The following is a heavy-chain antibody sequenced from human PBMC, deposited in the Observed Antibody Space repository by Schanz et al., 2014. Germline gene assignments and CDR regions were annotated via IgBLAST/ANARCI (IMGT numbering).Heavy chain of an antibody. CDR2: INPNSGGT. Sequence: QVQLVQSGAEVKKPGASVKVSCKASGYTFTNHYLHWVRQAPGQGLEWMGWINPNSGGTNYAQKFQGRVTMTRDTSISTAYMELSRLRSDDTAVYYCARAGQDFEYSSLSPIWYFDLWGRGTLVTVSS. CDR1: GYTFTNHY. D-gene: IGHD6-6*01. CDR3: ARAGQDFEYSSLSPIWYFDL. J-gene: IGHJ2*01. V-gene: IGHV1-2*02.